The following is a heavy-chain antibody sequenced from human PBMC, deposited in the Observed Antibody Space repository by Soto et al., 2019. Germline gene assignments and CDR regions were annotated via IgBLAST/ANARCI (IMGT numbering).Heavy chain of an antibody. CDR1: GFTFRNYA. J-gene: IGHJ1*01. D-gene: IGHD2-15*01. CDR3: AKGGGYCSGGSCNVSPGSD. V-gene: IGHV3-23*01. Sequence: EVQLLESGGGLVQPGGSLRLSCAASGFTFRNYAMSWVRQVPGKGLEWVSAISRNGDATYYADSVRGRFTISRDNSKNTLYLQMNSLRAEDTATYFCAKGGGYCSGGSCNVSPGSDWGRGTLVTVSS. CDR2: ISRNGDAT.